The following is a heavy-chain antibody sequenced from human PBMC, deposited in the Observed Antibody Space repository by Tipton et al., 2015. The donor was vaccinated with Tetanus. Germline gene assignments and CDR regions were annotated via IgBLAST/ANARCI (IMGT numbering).Heavy chain of an antibody. V-gene: IGHV1-3*01. Sequence: QSGAEVKKPGASVKVSCKASGYTFTSFAIHWVRQAPGQRLEWMGWINAGTGKTQYSQKFQGRVSITRDTSATIGYMELSSLTSEDTAVYYCVKAPYRSRWYLGWGQGTLVTVSS. CDR3: VKAPYRSRWYLG. CDR1: GYTFTSFA. CDR2: INAGTGKT. D-gene: IGHD6-19*01. J-gene: IGHJ4*02.